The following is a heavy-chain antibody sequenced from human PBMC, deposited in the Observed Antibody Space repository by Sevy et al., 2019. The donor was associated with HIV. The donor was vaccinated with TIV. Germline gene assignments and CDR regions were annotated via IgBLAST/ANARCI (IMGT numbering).Heavy chain of an antibody. CDR1: GFTFSSYG. CDR3: AKDGGWTHVY. D-gene: IGHD2-8*01. V-gene: IGHV3-23*01. CDR2: ITDSGGTT. J-gene: IGHJ4*02. Sequence: GESLKISCAASGFTFSSYGMSWVRQAPGKGLEWVAGITDSGGTTYYADSVKGRFTISRDNSKNTLSLQMNSLRAEDTAIYYCAKDGGWTHVYWGQGTLVTVSS.